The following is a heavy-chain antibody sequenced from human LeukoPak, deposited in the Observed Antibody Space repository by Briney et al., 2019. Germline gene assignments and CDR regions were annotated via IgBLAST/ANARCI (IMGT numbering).Heavy chain of an antibody. CDR2: IYYSGST. CDR3: AREGELAYCGGDCYFFDY. D-gene: IGHD2-21*02. CDR1: GGSISSSSFY. Sequence: SETLSLTCTVSGGSISSSSFYWGWIRQPPGKGPEWIGSIYYSGSTNYNPSLKSRVTISVDTSKNQFSLKLSSVTAADTAVYYCAREGELAYCGGDCYFFDYWGQGTLVTVSS. J-gene: IGHJ4*02. V-gene: IGHV4-39*07.